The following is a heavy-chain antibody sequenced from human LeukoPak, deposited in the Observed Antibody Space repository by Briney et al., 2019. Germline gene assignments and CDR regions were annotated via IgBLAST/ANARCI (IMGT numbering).Heavy chain of an antibody. V-gene: IGHV3-30*14. CDR2: ISYDGSNK. D-gene: IGHD5-12*01. CDR1: GFTFSSYA. Sequence: GGSLRLSCAASGFTFSSYAMHWVRQAPGKGLEWVAVISYDGSNKYYADSVKGRFTISRDNSKNTLYLQMSSLRAEDTAVYYCARVDIVAGSVGYWGQGTLVTVSS. CDR3: ARVDIVAGSVGY. J-gene: IGHJ4*02.